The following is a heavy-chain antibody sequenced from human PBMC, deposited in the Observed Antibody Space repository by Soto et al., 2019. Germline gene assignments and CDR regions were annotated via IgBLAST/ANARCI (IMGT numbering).Heavy chain of an antibody. CDR3: AKEVFRGAANFDY. CDR2: ISWNSGSI. J-gene: IGHJ4*02. V-gene: IGHV3-9*01. CDR1: GFTFDDYA. D-gene: IGHD3-10*01. Sequence: EVQLVESGGGLVQPGRSLRLSCAASGFTFDDYAMHWVRQAPEKGLEWVSGISWNSGSIGYADSVKGRFTISRDNAKNSLYLQMNSLRAEDTALYYCAKEVFRGAANFDYWGQGTLVTVSS.